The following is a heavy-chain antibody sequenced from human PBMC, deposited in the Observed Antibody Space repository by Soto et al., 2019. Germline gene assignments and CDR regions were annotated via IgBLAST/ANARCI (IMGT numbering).Heavy chain of an antibody. CDR1: GFTFSSYA. CDR2: ISGSGGST. J-gene: IGHJ4*02. D-gene: IGHD3-3*01. V-gene: IGHV3-23*01. CDR3: PFLGLDFWSGYYGGWY. Sequence: PGGSLRLSCAASGFTFSSYAMSWVRQAPGKGLEWVSAISGSGGSTYYADSVKGRFTISRDNSKNTLYLQMNSLRAEDTAVYYCPFLGLDFWSGYYGGWYWGQGTLVTVSS.